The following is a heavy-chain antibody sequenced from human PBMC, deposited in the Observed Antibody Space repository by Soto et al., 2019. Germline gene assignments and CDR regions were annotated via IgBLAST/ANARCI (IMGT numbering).Heavy chain of an antibody. V-gene: IGHV4-30-4*01. CDR1: GDSINSGDYY. J-gene: IGHJ4*02. Sequence: SETLSLTCTVSGDSINSGDYYWTWIRQPPGKGLEYIGYIYYSGSTYYNPSLKSRVTISIDTSKNKFSLNLSSVTAADTAVYYCVRGMLRGYYFDYWGQGALVTVS. D-gene: IGHD2-15*01. CDR2: IYYSGST. CDR3: VRGMLRGYYFDY.